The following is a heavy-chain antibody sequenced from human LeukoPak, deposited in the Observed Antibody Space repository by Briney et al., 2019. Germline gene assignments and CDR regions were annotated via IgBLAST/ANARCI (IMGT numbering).Heavy chain of an antibody. CDR3: ARDGGTSWEMDV. Sequence: GGSLRLSCAASGFTFSSYSMNWVRQAPGKGLEWVSYITSSSRTIYYADSVKGRFTISRDNARKSLYLQMNSLRAEDTAVYYCARDGGTSWEMDVWGKGTTVTVSS. J-gene: IGHJ6*04. CDR1: GFTFSSYS. CDR2: ITSSSRTI. D-gene: IGHD3-16*01. V-gene: IGHV3-48*04.